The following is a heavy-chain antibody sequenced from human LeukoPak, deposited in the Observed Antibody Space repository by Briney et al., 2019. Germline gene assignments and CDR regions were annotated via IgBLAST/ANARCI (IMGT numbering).Heavy chain of an antibody. Sequence: GGSLRLSCAASGFTFSSYSMNWVRQAPGKGLEWVSAISGSGGSTYYADSVKGRFTISRDNSKNTLYLQMNSLRAEDTAVYYCAKGHCSSTSCPLNYWGQGTLVTVSS. CDR2: ISGSGGST. D-gene: IGHD2-2*01. CDR3: AKGHCSSTSCPLNY. CDR1: GFTFSSYS. J-gene: IGHJ4*02. V-gene: IGHV3-23*01.